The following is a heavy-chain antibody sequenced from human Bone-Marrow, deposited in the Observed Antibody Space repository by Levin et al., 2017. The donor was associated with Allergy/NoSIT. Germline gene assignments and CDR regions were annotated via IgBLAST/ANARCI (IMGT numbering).Heavy chain of an antibody. CDR3: ARAHSDPQSKKWSMFGD. CDR1: GDFINNHY. V-gene: IGHV4-4*07. J-gene: IGHJ4*02. Sequence: SETLSLTCSVSGDFINNHYWNWIRQPAGKGLEWIGRIYDGGKPTYNLSLKSRVTMSVDTSKNQFSLKLTSVTAADTAVYFCARAHSDPQSKKWSMFGDWGWGILVTVSS. D-gene: IGHD2-15*01. CDR2: IYDGGKP.